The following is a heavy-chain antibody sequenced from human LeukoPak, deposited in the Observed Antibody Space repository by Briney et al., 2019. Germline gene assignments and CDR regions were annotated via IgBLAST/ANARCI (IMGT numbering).Heavy chain of an antibody. Sequence: GGSLRLSCAASGFTFSSFSMGWVRQAPGKGLEWVANIKQDGSEKYYVDSVKGRFTISRDNAKNSLYLQMNSLRAEDTAVYYCARKDTIFGVTWGQGTLVTVSS. J-gene: IGHJ5*02. D-gene: IGHD3-3*01. CDR1: GFTFSSFS. CDR2: IKQDGSEK. V-gene: IGHV3-7*01. CDR3: ARKDTIFGVT.